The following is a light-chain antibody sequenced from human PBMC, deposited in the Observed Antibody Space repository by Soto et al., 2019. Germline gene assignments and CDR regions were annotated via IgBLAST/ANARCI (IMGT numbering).Light chain of an antibody. CDR3: QQSLNPKT. V-gene: IGKV3-20*01. CDR2: GAS. J-gene: IGKJ1*01. CDR1: ESVSSIY. Sequence: ENVLTQSPGTLSLSPGERATLSCRASESVSSIYVAWYQQKPGQAPTLLIYGASTRATGIPDRFSGSGSGTDFTLTIDGLEPEDFAVYYCQQSLNPKTFGQGTKVDIK.